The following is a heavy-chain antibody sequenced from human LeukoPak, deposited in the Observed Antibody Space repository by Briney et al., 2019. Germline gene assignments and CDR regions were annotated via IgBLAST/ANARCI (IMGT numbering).Heavy chain of an antibody. CDR2: IWYDGSNK. V-gene: IGHV3-33*01. Sequence: GRSLRLSCAASGFTFSSYGMHWVRQAPGKGLEWVAVIWYDGSNKYYADSVKGRFTISRDNSKKTLYLQMNSLRAEDTAVYYCARQKTPVITTFDYWGQGTLVTVSS. D-gene: IGHD3-10*01. CDR1: GFTFSSYG. CDR3: ARQKTPVITTFDY. J-gene: IGHJ4*02.